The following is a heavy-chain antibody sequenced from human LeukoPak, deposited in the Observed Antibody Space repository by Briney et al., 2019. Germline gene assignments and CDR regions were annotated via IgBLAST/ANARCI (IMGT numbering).Heavy chain of an antibody. V-gene: IGHV3-21*01. CDR2: ISSSGSYI. Sequence: GGSLRLSCAASGFTFSSYSMNWVRQAPGKGLEWVSSISSSGSYIYYADSVKGRFTISRDNAKNSLYLQMNSLRAEDTAVYYCARGPYDSSGYYFDYWGQGTLVTVSS. CDR3: ARGPYDSSGYYFDY. D-gene: IGHD3-22*01. CDR1: GFTFSSYS. J-gene: IGHJ4*02.